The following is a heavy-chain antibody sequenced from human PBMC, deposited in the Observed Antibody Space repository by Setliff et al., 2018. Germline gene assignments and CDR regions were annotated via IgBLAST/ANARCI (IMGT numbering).Heavy chain of an antibody. Sequence: GGSLRLSCAASGFSFSDYYMMWIRQAPGKGLEWVSYISNDAYTIHYADSMKGRLTISRDNSKNSVFLQMNSLRVEDTAVYYCARDGSGSYQGTDAFDIWGQGTMVTVSS. CDR2: ISNDAYTI. J-gene: IGHJ3*02. D-gene: IGHD1-26*01. V-gene: IGHV3-11*01. CDR3: ARDGSGSYQGTDAFDI. CDR1: GFSFSDYY.